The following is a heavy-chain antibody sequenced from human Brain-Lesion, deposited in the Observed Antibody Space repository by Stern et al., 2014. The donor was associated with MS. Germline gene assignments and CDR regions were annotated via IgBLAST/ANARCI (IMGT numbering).Heavy chain of an antibody. CDR3: ARDQRGITIFGVVTDYYYLGMDV. Sequence: VQLVESGAEVKKPGASVKVSCKTSGYIFTGYSIHWVRQAPGQGLEWMAWINPNIGVTKYAQKFQGRGTMSRDTSLSPASRGLSSLTSDDTAVYYCARDQRGITIFGVVTDYYYLGMDVWGQGTTVTVSS. CDR1: GYIFTGYS. D-gene: IGHD3-3*01. V-gene: IGHV1-2*02. J-gene: IGHJ6*02. CDR2: INPNIGVT.